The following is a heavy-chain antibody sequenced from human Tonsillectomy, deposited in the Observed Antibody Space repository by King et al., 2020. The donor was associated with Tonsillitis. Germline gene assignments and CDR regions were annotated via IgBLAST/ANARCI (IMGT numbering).Heavy chain of an antibody. CDR1: GYTFTSYD. CDR2: MNPNSGNT. V-gene: IGHV1-8*01. J-gene: IGHJ4*02. D-gene: IGHD6-6*01. Sequence: QLVQSGAEVKKPGASVKVSCKASGYTFTSYDINWVRQATGQGLEWMGWMNPNSGNTGYAQKFQGRVTMTRNTSISTAYMELSSLRSEDTAVYYCARSVLFSFYRSSDYWGQGTLVTVSS. CDR3: ARSVLFSFYRSSDY.